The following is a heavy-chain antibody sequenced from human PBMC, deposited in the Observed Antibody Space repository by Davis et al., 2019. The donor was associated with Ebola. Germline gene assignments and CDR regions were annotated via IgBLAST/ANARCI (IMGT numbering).Heavy chain of an antibody. D-gene: IGHD6-19*01. V-gene: IGHV3-21*01. CDR1: GFTFSSYS. J-gene: IGHJ6*04. Sequence: GESLKISCAASGFTFSSYSMNWVRQAPGKGLEWVSSISSSSSYIYYADSVKGRFTISRDNAKNSLYLQMNSLRAEDTAVYYCARRLAIAVAAPNYYYGMDVWGKGTTVTVSS. CDR3: ARRLAIAVAAPNYYYGMDV. CDR2: ISSSSSYI.